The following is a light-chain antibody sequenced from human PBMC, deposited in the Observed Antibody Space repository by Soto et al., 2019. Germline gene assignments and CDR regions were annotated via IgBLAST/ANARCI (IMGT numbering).Light chain of an antibody. CDR1: TRDIAGYNY. V-gene: IGLV2-14*01. CDR3: TSFSSSTSLYV. CDR2: QVT. Sequence: LTQPASVSGSLGQSITISCTGTTRDIAGYNYISWYQQLPGKAPKLMIYQVTIRSSGISNRFSGSKSGNTASLTISGLQAEDEADYYCTSFSSSTSLYVFGTGTKVTVL. J-gene: IGLJ1*01.